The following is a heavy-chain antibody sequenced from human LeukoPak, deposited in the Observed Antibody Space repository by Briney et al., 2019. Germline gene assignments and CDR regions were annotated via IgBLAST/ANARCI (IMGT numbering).Heavy chain of an antibody. Sequence: ASVKVSCKASGYTFTDYYMHCVRQAPGQGLEWMGWISPNSGGTNYAQKFQGRVTMTRDTSISTAYMELSRLRSDDTAVYYCARDYVGDNWFDPWGQGTLVTVSS. J-gene: IGHJ5*02. D-gene: IGHD3-16*01. CDR2: ISPNSGGT. CDR1: GYTFTDYY. V-gene: IGHV1-2*02. CDR3: ARDYVGDNWFDP.